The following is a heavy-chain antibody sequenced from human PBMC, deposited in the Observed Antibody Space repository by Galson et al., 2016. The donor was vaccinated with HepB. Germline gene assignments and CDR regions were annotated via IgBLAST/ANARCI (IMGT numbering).Heavy chain of an antibody. Sequence: SVKVSCKASGNTLSNYGISWVRQAPGQGLEWMGGIIAIFGTANYAQHFQDRVTISADESTGTAYMELRSLTSEDTAIYYCARESFYYGSGAIYNDEFYFDYWGQGTLVAVSS. CDR1: GNTLSNYG. J-gene: IGHJ4*02. D-gene: IGHD3-10*01. CDR2: IIAIFGTA. CDR3: ARESFYYGSGAIYNDEFYFDY. V-gene: IGHV1-69*13.